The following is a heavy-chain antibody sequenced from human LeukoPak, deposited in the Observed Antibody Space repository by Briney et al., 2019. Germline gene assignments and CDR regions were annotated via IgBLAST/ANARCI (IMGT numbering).Heavy chain of an antibody. J-gene: IGHJ4*02. D-gene: IGHD3-10*01. CDR1: GFTFSSYG. CDR2: ISYDGSNK. V-gene: IGHV3-30*18. CDR3: AKDKGAEGVIKDY. Sequence: GGSLRLSCAASGFTFSSYGMHWVRQAPGKGLERVAVISYDGSNKYYADSVKGRFTISRDNSKNTLYLQMNSLRAEDTAVYYCAKDKGAEGVIKDYWGQGTLVTVSS.